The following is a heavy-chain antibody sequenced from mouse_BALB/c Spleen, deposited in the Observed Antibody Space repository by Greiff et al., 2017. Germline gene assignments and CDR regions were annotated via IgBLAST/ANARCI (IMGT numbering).Heavy chain of an antibody. D-gene: IGHD2-4*01. CDR1: GFSLSRYS. CDR3: ARKSKTMITEGAWFAY. J-gene: IGHJ3*01. Sequence: VNVVESGPGLVAPSQSLSITCTVSGFSLSRYSVHWVRQPPGKGLEWLGMIWGGGSTDYNSALKSRLSISKDNSKSQVFLKMNSLQTDDTAMYYCARKSKTMITEGAWFAYWGQGTLVTVSA. CDR2: IWGGGST. V-gene: IGHV2-6-4*01.